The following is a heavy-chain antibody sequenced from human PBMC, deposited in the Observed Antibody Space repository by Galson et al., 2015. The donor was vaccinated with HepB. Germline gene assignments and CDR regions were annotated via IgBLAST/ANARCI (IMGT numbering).Heavy chain of an antibody. CDR3: ARGGNDYNMVEENWFDP. CDR2: ISYDGSYK. V-gene: IGHV3-30*03. D-gene: IGHD5-24*01. J-gene: IGHJ5*02. CDR1: GFNFNHYG. Sequence: SLRLSCAASGFNFNHYGMHWVRQAPGKGLEWVAVISYDGSYKLHAKSVKGRFTISRDNSKNTVNLQMTSLRTEDTAVYYCARGGNDYNMVEENWFDPWGQGTLVTVSS.